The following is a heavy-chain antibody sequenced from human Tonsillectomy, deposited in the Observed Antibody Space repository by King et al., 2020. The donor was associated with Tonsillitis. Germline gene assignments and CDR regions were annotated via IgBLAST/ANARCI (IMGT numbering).Heavy chain of an antibody. Sequence: VQLVESGGGLVQPGGSLRLSCAASGFTFSGYWMSWVRQAPGKGLEWVANIKEDGSEKYYVDSVKGRFHISRDNAKNSMYLQMNSLRAEDTAVYYSAGAVASNWFDPWGQGTLVTVSS. CDR1: GFTFSGYW. D-gene: IGHD5-12*01. J-gene: IGHJ5*02. V-gene: IGHV3-7*01. CDR3: AGAVASNWFDP. CDR2: IKEDGSEK.